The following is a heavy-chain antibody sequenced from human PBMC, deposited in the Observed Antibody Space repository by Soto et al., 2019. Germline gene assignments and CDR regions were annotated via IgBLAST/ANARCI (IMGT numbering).Heavy chain of an antibody. J-gene: IGHJ6*02. V-gene: IGHV1-69*12. Sequence: QVQLVQSGAEVKKPGSSGKVSCKASGGTFSSYAISWVRQAPGQGLEWMGGIIPIFGTANYAQKFQGRVTITAAESRSTAHMELSSLRSEDTAVYYCASQMGVTGTYENYYGMDVWGQGTTVTVSS. CDR3: ASQMGVTGTYENYYGMDV. D-gene: IGHD1-7*01. CDR1: GGTFSSYA. CDR2: IIPIFGTA.